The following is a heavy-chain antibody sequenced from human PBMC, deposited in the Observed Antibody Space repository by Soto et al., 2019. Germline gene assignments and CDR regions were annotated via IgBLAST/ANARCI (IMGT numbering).Heavy chain of an antibody. J-gene: IGHJ3*02. CDR2: IYYSGST. D-gene: IGHD3-10*01. Sequence: SETLSLTCTVSGGSISSYHWSWIRQPPGKGLEWIGYIYYSGSTNYNPSLKSRVTISVDTSKNQFSLKLSSVTAADTAVYYSARVITMVRGVIMLSAFDIWDQGTMVTVSS. V-gene: IGHV4-59*01. CDR1: GGSISSYH. CDR3: ARVITMVRGVIMLSAFDI.